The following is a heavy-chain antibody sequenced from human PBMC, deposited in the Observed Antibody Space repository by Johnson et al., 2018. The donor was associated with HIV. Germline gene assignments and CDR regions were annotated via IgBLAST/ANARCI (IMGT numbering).Heavy chain of an antibody. Sequence: VQLVEPGGGLVRPGGSLRLSCAASGLTFADYGLSWVRHAPGKGLERVYGLNWHGGTTGYPACVKGRFTISRDNSKNTLYLQMNSLRAEDTAVYYCAKDPPLATVVTPALWGQGTMVTVSS. V-gene: IGHV3-20*04. CDR1: GLTFADYG. D-gene: IGHD4-23*01. CDR3: AKDPPLATVVTPAL. CDR2: LNWHGGTT. J-gene: IGHJ3*01.